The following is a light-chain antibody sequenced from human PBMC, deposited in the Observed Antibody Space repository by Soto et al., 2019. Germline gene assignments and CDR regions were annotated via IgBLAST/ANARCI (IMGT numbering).Light chain of an antibody. J-gene: IGKJ1*01. Sequence: DIEMTQSPATLSVSPGERATLSCRASQSVSSNLAWYQQKPGQAPRLLIYGASTRATGIPARLSGSGSGTEFTLTISSLQSEDFAVYYCQQYNNWPLTFGQGTKV. CDR3: QQYNNWPLT. CDR2: GAS. CDR1: QSVSSN. V-gene: IGKV3-15*01.